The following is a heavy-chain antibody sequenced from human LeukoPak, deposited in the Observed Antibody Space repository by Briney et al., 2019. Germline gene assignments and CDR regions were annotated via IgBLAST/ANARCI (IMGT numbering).Heavy chain of an antibody. J-gene: IGHJ3*02. V-gene: IGHV4-30-4*01. CDR2: IYYSGST. CDR1: GGSISSGDYY. D-gene: IGHD1-1*01. CDR3: ARRTTGTTSAFDI. Sequence: PSQTLSLTCTVSGGSISSGDYYWSWIRQPPGKGLEWIGYIYYSGSTYYNPSLKSRVTISVDTSKNQFSLKLSSVTAADTAVYYCARRTTGTTSAFDIWGQGTMVTVSS.